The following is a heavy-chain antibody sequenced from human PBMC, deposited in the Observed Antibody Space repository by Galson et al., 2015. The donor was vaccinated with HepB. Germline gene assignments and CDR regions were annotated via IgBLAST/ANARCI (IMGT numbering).Heavy chain of an antibody. J-gene: IGHJ6*02. V-gene: IGHV3-30*02. Sequence: SLRLSCAASGFTFSSYGMHWVRQAPGKGLEGVAFIRYDGSNKYYADSVKGRFTISRDNSKNTLYLQMNSLRAEDTAVYYCAKIPWGYCSSTSCADNYYYYGMDVWGQGTTVTVSS. D-gene: IGHD2-2*01. CDR1: GFTFSSYG. CDR2: IRYDGSNK. CDR3: AKIPWGYCSSTSCADNYYYYGMDV.